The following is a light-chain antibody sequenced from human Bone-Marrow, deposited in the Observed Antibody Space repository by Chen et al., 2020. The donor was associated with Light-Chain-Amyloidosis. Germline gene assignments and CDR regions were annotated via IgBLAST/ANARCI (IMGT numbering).Light chain of an antibody. CDR1: NIGSTS. CDR3: QVWDRSSDRPV. J-gene: IGLJ3*02. CDR2: DDS. Sequence: SYVLTQPSPASVAPAQTAPIVCGGNNIGSTSLHWYQQTPGQAPLLVVYDDSDRPSGIPERLSGSNSGNTATLTISRVEAGDEADYYCQVWDRSSDRPVFGGGTKLTVL. V-gene: IGLV3-21*02.